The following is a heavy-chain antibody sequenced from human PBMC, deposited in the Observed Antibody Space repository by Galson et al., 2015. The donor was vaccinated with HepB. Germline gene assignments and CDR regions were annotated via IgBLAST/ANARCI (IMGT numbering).Heavy chain of an antibody. CDR1: GYTLTELS. CDR2: FDPEDGET. D-gene: IGHD6-19*01. CDR3: ATDLRAVAGNYYYYYGMDV. V-gene: IGHV1-24*01. Sequence: SVKVSCKVSGYTLTELSMHWVRQAPGKGLEWMGGFDPEDGETIYAQKFQGRVTMTEDTSTDTAYMELSSPRSEDTAVYYCATDLRAVAGNYYYYYGMDVWGQGTTVTVSS. J-gene: IGHJ6*02.